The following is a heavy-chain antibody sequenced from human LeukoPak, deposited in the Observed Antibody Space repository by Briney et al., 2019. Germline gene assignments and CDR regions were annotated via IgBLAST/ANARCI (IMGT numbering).Heavy chain of an antibody. V-gene: IGHV1-3*03. CDR2: INAGNGNT. CDR1: GYTFTSYA. CDR3: ARGYYGSGSYYTSFDY. D-gene: IGHD3-10*01. Sequence: ASVKVSCKASGYTFTSYAMHWVRQAPGQRLEWMRWINAGNGNTKYSQEFQGRVTITRDTSASTAYMELSSLRSEDMAVYYCARGYYGSGSYYTSFDYWGRGTLVTVSS. J-gene: IGHJ4*02.